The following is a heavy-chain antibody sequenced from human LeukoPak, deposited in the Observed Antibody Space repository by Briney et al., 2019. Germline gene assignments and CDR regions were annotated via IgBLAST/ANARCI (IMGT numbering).Heavy chain of an antibody. D-gene: IGHD3-22*01. J-gene: IGHJ2*01. V-gene: IGHV3-30-3*01. CDR1: GFTFSSYA. CDR2: ISYDGSNK. Sequence: GGSLRLSCAASGFTFSSYAMHWVRQAPGKGLEWVAVISYDGSNKYYADSVKGRFTISRDNSKNTLYLQMNSLRAEDTAVYYCARDGSSGYTWYFDLWGRGTLVTVSS. CDR3: ARDGSSGYTWYFDL.